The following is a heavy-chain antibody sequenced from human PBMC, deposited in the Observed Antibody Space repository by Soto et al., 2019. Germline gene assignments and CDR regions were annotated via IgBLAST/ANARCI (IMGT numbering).Heavy chain of an antibody. D-gene: IGHD6-19*01. V-gene: IGHV1-18*01. Sequence: QVQLVQSGAEVKKPEASVKVSCKASGYTFTSYGISWVRQAPGQGLEWMGWISAYNGNTNYAQKLQGRVTMTTDTSTSTAYMELRSLRSDDTAVYYCARDSTSGWYGTNDAFDIWGQGTMVTVSS. CDR3: ARDSTSGWYGTNDAFDI. J-gene: IGHJ3*02. CDR2: ISAYNGNT. CDR1: GYTFTSYG.